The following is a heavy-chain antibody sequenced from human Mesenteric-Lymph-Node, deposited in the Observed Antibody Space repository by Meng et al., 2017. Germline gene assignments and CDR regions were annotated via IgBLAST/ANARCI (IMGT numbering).Heavy chain of an antibody. CDR3: ARGPSRWRQFSFDY. V-gene: IGHV4-30-4*01. D-gene: IGHD5-24*01. J-gene: IGHJ4*02. CDR1: RGFISSGDYS. CDR2: IYYSGST. Sequence: QEPAPGLVQPSTTLTLPCTFSRGFISSGDYSWSWIRQPPGKGVEWIGYIYYSGSTYYNPSLKSRVTISVDTSKNHYSLKLSSVTAADTAVYYCARGPSRWRQFSFDYWGQGTLVTVSS.